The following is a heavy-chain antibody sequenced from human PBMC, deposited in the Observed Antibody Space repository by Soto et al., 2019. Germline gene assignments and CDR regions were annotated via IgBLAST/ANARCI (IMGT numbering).Heavy chain of an antibody. CDR3: ARDKGPNWKAGLVYCFAY. J-gene: IGHJ4*01. Sequence: SETLSLTCIVSDGSNSGYFWSWIRQPPGKGLEWIGYIHDTETTNYNPSLKSRVTISVDRSKNQFSLKLNSVTAADTAMYYCARDKGPNWKAGLVYCFAYWGHGSLVPGSS. V-gene: IGHV4-59*01. D-gene: IGHD1-20*01. CDR2: IHDTETT. CDR1: DGSNSGYF.